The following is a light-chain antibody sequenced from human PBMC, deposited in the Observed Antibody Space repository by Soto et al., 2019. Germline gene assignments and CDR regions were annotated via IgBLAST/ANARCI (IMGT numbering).Light chain of an antibody. J-gene: IGKJ4*01. CDR3: QQYASSPLLT. CDR1: QSVTTS. CDR2: GAS. V-gene: IGKV3-20*01. Sequence: EIVLTQSPGTLSLSPGERVTLSCRASQSVTTSLLWYQQKPGQAPRLLIYGASDRATGTPDRFSGSGSGTDFTLTISSLQSEDFAVYYCQQYASSPLLTFGGGTKVDIK.